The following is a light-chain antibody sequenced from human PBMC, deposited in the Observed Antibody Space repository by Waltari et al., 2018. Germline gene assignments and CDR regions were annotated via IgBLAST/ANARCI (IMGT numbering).Light chain of an antibody. Sequence: QSALTQPPSASGSPGQSVPISCTGTSGDVGGYNYVSWYQQYPGKAPKLLIYDVNERPSGVPARFSGSKSDNTASLTVSGLQDEDEADYYCSSYAGSSNFVVFGGGTKVTVL. V-gene: IGLV2-8*01. CDR2: DVN. J-gene: IGLJ2*01. CDR3: SSYAGSSNFVV. CDR1: SGDVGGYNY.